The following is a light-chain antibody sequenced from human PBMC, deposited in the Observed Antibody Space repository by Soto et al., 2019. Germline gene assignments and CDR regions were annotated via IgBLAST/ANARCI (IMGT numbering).Light chain of an antibody. J-gene: IGKJ1*01. Sequence: DIQMTQSPSSLSASVGDRVTITCRASQGIRHYLAWYQQKPGKVPTVLIYAASTLQSGVPSRFSGSGSGTDFTLTISSLQPDDVATYYCQKYDSAPWAFGQGTKVDI. CDR2: AAS. CDR1: QGIRHY. V-gene: IGKV1-27*01. CDR3: QKYDSAPWA.